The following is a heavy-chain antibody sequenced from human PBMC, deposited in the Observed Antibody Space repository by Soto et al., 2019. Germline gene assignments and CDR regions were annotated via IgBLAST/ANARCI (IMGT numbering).Heavy chain of an antibody. CDR3: AKDKDSSGWYYFDY. CDR1: GFTFTRYS. J-gene: IGHJ4*02. D-gene: IGHD6-19*01. V-gene: IGHV3-21*04. Sequence: GGSLRLSCAASGFTFTRYSMNWVRQAPGKGLEWVSSISSTTNYIYYGDSMKGRFTISRDNAKNSLYLEMNSLRAEDTALYYCAKDKDSSGWYYFDYWGQGTLVTVSS. CDR2: ISSTTNYI.